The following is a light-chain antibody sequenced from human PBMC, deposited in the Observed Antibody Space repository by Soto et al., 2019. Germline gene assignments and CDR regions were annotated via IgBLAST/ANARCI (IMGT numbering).Light chain of an antibody. J-gene: IGKJ1*01. V-gene: IGKV3-15*01. CDR2: GAS. CDR3: QQYNNWPQA. CDR1: QSVSSN. Sequence: EIVMTQSPATLSVSPGKRAILPFRASQSVSSNLAWYQQKHGQAPRLLIYGASTRATGIPARFSGRGSGTECTIPISSLQSEDVAVYYCQQYNNWPQAFGQGTKVDIK.